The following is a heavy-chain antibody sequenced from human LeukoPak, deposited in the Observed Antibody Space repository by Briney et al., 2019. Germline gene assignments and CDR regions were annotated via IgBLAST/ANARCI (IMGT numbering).Heavy chain of an antibody. Sequence: PGGSLRLSCAASGFTFSDYYMSWIRQAPGKGLEWVSYISSSGSTIYYADSVKGRFTISRDNAKNSLYLQMNSLRAEDTAVYYCARDHQYCSGGSCPYYYMDVWGQGTMVTVSS. D-gene: IGHD2-15*01. J-gene: IGHJ6*03. CDR2: ISSSGSTI. CDR1: GFTFSDYY. V-gene: IGHV3-11*04. CDR3: ARDHQYCSGGSCPYYYMDV.